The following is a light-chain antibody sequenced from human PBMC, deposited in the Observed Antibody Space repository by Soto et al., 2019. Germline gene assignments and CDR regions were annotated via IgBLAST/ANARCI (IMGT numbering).Light chain of an antibody. CDR3: QQYNNWPLYT. CDR1: QSVGGN. CDR2: DAS. V-gene: IGKV3-15*01. Sequence: EIVMTQSPATLSVSPGERATLYCRASQSVGGNLAWYQQRPGRAPRLLIYDASTRATDIPARFSGSGSGTEFTLTISSLQSEDFALYYCQQYNNWPLYTFGQWTKLEIK. J-gene: IGKJ2*01.